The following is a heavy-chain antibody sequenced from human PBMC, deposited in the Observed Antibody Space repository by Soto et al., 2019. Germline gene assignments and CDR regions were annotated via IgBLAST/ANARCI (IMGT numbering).Heavy chain of an antibody. CDR1: GFTFSSHD. CDR3: AREIPSPGNWYFDL. D-gene: IGHD2-2*01. V-gene: IGHV3-13*04. CDR2: VDTAGGT. J-gene: IGHJ2*01. Sequence: EVQLVESGGGLVQPGGSLRLSCAASGFTFSSHDMHWVRQGTGKGLEWVSGVDTAGGTYYPVSVKGRFTISRDTAKNSMYLQMNSLGATDTAVYYWAREIPSPGNWYFDLWGRGTLVTFSS.